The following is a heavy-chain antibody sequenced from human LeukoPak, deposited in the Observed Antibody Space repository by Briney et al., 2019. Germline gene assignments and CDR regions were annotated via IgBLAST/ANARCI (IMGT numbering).Heavy chain of an antibody. J-gene: IGHJ6*02. CDR2: ISYDGSNK. D-gene: IGHD2-2*02. V-gene: IGHV3-30*04. Sequence: GGSQRLSCAASGFTFSSYAMHWVRQAPGKGLEWVAVISYDGSNKYYADSVKGRFTISRDNSKNTLYLQMNSLRAEDTAVYYCASGEVVPAAIDYYYGMDVWGQGTTVTVS. CDR1: GFTFSSYA. CDR3: ASGEVVPAAIDYYYGMDV.